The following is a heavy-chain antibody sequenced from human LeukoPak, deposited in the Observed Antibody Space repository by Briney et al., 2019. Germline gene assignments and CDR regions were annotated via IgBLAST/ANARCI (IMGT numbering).Heavy chain of an antibody. CDR1: GYTFTSNY. V-gene: IGHV1-46*01. J-gene: IGHJ4*02. CDR3: ARDQEGFDY. CDR2: IYPRDGST. Sequence: GASVKVPCKASGYTFTSNYIHWVRQAPGQGLEWMGMIYPRDGSTSYARKFQGRVTVTRDTSTSTVHMELSGLRSEDTAVYYCARDQEGFDYWGQGTLVTVSS.